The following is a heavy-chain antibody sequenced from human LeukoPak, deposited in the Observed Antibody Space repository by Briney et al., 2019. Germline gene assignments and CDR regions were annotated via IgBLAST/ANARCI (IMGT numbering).Heavy chain of an antibody. Sequence: GGSLKLSCAASGFTFSGSAMHWVRQASGKGLEWVGRIRSKANSYATAYAASVKGRFTISRDDSKNTAYLQMNSLKTEDTAVYYCTRRAVASDYWGQGALVTVSS. CDR2: IRSKANSYAT. CDR3: TRRAVASDY. D-gene: IGHD6-19*01. V-gene: IGHV3-73*01. J-gene: IGHJ4*02. CDR1: GFTFSGSA.